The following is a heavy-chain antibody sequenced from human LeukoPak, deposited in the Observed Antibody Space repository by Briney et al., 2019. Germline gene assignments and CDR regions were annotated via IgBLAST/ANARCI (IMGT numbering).Heavy chain of an antibody. J-gene: IGHJ6*04. Sequence: GGSLRLSCAASGFTFSTYEMNWVRQAPGKGLEWVSYISSSGSTIYYADSVKGRFTISRDNAKNSLSLQMNSLRAEDTAVYYCVRELMASPDIWGKGTTVTVSS. CDR3: VRELMASPDI. V-gene: IGHV3-48*03. CDR2: ISSSGSTI. D-gene: IGHD5-24*01. CDR1: GFTFSTYE.